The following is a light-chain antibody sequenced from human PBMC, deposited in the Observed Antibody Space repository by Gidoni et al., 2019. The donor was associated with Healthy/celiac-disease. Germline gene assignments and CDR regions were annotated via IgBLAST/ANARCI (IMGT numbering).Light chain of an antibody. CDR1: QSVSSSY. V-gene: IGKV3-20*01. J-gene: IGKJ3*01. CDR3: QQYGSSRT. CDR2: GAS. Sequence: EIVLTQSPGTRSLSPGERATLSCRASQSVSSSYLAWYQQKPGQATRLLIYGASSMATGIPDRFSGSGSGTDFTLTISRLEPEDFAVYYCQQYGSSRTFGPGTKVDIK.